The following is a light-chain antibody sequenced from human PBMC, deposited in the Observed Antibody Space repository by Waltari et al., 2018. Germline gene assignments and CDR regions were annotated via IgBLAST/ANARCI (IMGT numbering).Light chain of an antibody. CDR2: DAS. CDR1: QSVGRS. Sequence: EVVLTQSPGTLSLSPGEGATLSCRASQSVGRSLAWYQQKPGQAPRLLIFDASSRATGIPDRFSGSGSGTDFSLTISRLEPEDFAIYYCQQRGSWPLTFGGGTKLEI. CDR3: QQRGSWPLT. V-gene: IGKV3D-20*02. J-gene: IGKJ4*01.